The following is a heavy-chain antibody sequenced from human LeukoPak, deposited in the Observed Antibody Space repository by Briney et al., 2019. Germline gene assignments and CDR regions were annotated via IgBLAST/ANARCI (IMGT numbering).Heavy chain of an antibody. CDR2: IKKKGGT. CDR1: CDSISRGDYY. D-gene: IGHD4-17*01. V-gene: IGHV4-30-4*01. J-gene: IGHJ4*02. CDR3: AREHKSYGDYPYYFDS. Sequence: PSQTLSLIRTVSCDSISRGDYYCSWIRQPAGKGLELFGYIKKKGGTFYNPPLKSRVSISIDTSKNQFSLKLTSVTAADTAVYFCAREHKSYGDYPYYFDSWGQGTLVTVSS.